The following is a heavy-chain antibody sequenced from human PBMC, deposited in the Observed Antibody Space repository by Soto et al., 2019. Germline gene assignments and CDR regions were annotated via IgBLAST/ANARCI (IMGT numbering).Heavy chain of an antibody. Sequence: AAVKVSCKASGYTFTSYDINWVRQATGQGXEWMGWMNPNSGNTGYAQKFQGRVTMTRNTSISTAYMELSNLRSEDTAVYYCARARYCSGGSCYSGRRYNWFDPWGQGTLVTVSS. CDR2: MNPNSGNT. V-gene: IGHV1-8*01. D-gene: IGHD2-15*01. CDR3: ARARYCSGGSCYSGRRYNWFDP. J-gene: IGHJ5*02. CDR1: GYTFTSYD.